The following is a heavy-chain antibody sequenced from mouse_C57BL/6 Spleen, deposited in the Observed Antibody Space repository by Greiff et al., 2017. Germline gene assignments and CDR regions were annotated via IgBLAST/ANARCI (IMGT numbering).Heavy chain of an antibody. CDR2: IHPSDSDT. CDR3: ASIYYDYGVDY. CDR1: GYTFTSYW. Sequence: QVQLQQPGAELVKPGASVKVSCKASGYTFTSYWMHWVKQRPGQGLEWIGRIHPSDSDTNYNQKFKGKDTLTVDKSSSTAYMQLSSLTSEDSAVYYCASIYYDYGVDYWGQGTTLPVSS. D-gene: IGHD2-4*01. J-gene: IGHJ2*01. V-gene: IGHV1-74*01.